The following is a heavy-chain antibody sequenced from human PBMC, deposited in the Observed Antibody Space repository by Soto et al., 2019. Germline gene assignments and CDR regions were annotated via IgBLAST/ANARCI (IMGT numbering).Heavy chain of an antibody. V-gene: IGHV4-34*01. Sequence: SETLSLTCAVYGGSFSGYYWSWIRQPPGKGLEWIGEINHSGSTNYNPSLKSRVTISIDTSKNQFSLKLSSVTAADTAVYDCARYPSGAGSLYYSYYGMDVWGQGTTVTVSS. J-gene: IGHJ6*02. CDR1: GGSFSGYY. D-gene: IGHD3-10*01. CDR3: ARYPSGAGSLYYSYYGMDV. CDR2: INHSGST.